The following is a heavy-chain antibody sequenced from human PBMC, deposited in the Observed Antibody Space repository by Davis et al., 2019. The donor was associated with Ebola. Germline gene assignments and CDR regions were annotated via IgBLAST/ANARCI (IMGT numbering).Heavy chain of an antibody. Sequence: GESLKISCAASGFTFSDYYMSWIRQAPGKGLEWVSYISSSGSTIYYADSVKGRFTISRDNSKNTLYLQMSSLRAEDTAVYYCVKGYGFGDPWGYWGQGTTVTVSS. CDR2: ISSSGSTI. J-gene: IGHJ6*02. CDR1: GFTFSDYY. D-gene: IGHD3-10*01. CDR3: VKGYGFGDPWGY. V-gene: IGHV3-11*04.